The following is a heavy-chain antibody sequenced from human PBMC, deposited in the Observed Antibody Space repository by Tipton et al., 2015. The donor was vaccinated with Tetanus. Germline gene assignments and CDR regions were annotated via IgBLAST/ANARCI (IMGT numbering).Heavy chain of an antibody. V-gene: IGHV4-39*01. Sequence: TLSLTCTVSGGSISSGTFYWDWIRQPPGKGLEWIGNIYYNGNTLQNPSLKGRVTLSLDKSKNQFSLKLQSVTAADTAVYYCARTAENWFDPWGQGTLVTVSS. CDR1: GGSISSGTFY. D-gene: IGHD2-21*02. CDR2: IYYNGNT. J-gene: IGHJ5*02. CDR3: ARTAENWFDP.